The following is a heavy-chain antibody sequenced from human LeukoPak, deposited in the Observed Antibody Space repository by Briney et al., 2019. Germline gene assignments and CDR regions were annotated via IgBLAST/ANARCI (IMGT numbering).Heavy chain of an antibody. V-gene: IGHV3-7*03. CDR2: IKQDDSEK. J-gene: IGHJ4*02. CDR3: ATSGYCTTTRCDWGLVYDY. Sequence: GGSLRLSCAASGFTFSTYGMTWVRQAPGKGLEWVANIKQDDSEKHYVESVKGRFTISRDNAKNSLYLQMNSLRAEDTALYYCATSGYCTTTRCDWGLVYDYWGQGTLVTVSS. D-gene: IGHD2-2*01. CDR1: GFTFSTYG.